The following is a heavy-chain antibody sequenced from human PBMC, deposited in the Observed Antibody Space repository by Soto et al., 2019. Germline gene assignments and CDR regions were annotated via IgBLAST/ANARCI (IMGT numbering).Heavy chain of an antibody. J-gene: IGHJ3*02. CDR1: GFTFSSYS. Sequence: PGGSLRLSCAASGFTFSSYSLNWVRQAQGKGLEWVSSISSSSSYIYYADSVKGRFTISRDNAKHSLYLQMNSLRAEDTAVYYCARSGGSGWSHQPTTLNAFDIWGQGTMVTVSS. CDR2: ISSSSSYI. CDR3: ARSGGSGWSHQPTTLNAFDI. D-gene: IGHD6-19*01. V-gene: IGHV3-21*01.